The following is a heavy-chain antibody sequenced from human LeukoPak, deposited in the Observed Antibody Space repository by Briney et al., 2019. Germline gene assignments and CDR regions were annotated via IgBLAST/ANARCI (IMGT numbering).Heavy chain of an antibody. CDR3: ARDSRGAYNFDF. Sequence: ASVKVSCKASGYIFTTYFIHWVRQAPGQGLEWMGWINPNNGDTNYVQKFQGRVTMTRDTSISTAYMELSSLSSDDTAVYYCARDSRGAYNFDFWGQGTLVTVSS. CDR2: INPNNGDT. CDR1: GYIFTTYF. V-gene: IGHV1-2*02. J-gene: IGHJ4*02. D-gene: IGHD3-10*01.